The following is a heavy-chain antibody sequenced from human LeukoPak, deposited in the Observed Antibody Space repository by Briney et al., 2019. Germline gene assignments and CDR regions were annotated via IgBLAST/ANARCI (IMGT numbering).Heavy chain of an antibody. V-gene: IGHV4-59*01. CDR2: IYYSGST. D-gene: IGHD6-13*01. J-gene: IGHJ6*02. Sequence: SETLSLTCTVSGGSISSYYWSWIRQPPGKGLEWIGYIYYSGSTNYNPSLKSRVTISVGTSKNQFSLKLSSVTAADTAVYYCARVSTLALHYYGMDVWGQGTTVTVSS. CDR3: ARVSTLALHYYGMDV. CDR1: GGSISSYY.